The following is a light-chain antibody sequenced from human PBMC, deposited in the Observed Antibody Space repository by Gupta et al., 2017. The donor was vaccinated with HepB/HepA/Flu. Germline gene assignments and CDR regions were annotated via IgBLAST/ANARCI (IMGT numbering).Light chain of an antibody. V-gene: IGLV2-23*01. J-gene: IGLJ2*01. CDR1: SSDVGGYNH. CDR2: DGS. CDR3: CSYAGSSTFV. Sequence: QSALTQPASVSGSPGQSITISCTGTSSDVGGYNHVSWYQQHPGKAPKLMIYDGSNRPSGVSNRFSGSKSGNTASLTISGLQAEDEADYYCCSYAGSSTFVFGGGTKLTVL.